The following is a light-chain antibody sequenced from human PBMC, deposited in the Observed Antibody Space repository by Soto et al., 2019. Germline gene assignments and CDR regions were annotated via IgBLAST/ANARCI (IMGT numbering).Light chain of an antibody. CDR3: QQSYSRPRT. CDR1: QSISTY. J-gene: IGKJ1*01. V-gene: IGKV1-39*01. Sequence: DIQMTQSLSSLSASVGDRVTLTCRASQSISTYLNWYQQKPGKAPDLLIYTASNLESGVPSRFSGSGSGTDFTLTISSLQPEDFATYFCQQSYSRPRTFGQGTKVEIK. CDR2: TAS.